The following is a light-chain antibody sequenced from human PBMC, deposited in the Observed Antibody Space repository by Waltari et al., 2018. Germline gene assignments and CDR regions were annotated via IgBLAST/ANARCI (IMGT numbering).Light chain of an antibody. Sequence: EIVLTQSPATLSLSPGERATLSCRASQSVSNYLAWYQQKPGQAPRLLIYVPANMATGIAARFSGSVHATDFTLTISSLEPEDFAVYYGQQRSNQSTFGHGTRLEIK. J-gene: IGKJ5*01. CDR3: QQRSNQST. CDR2: VPA. V-gene: IGKV3D-11*02. CDR1: QSVSNY.